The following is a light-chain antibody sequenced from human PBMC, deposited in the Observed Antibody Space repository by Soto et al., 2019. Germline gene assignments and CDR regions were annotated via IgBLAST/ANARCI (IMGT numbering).Light chain of an antibody. CDR1: NIGSKS. V-gene: IGLV3-21*04. Sequence: SYELTQPPSVSVAPGKTARITCGGNNIGSKSVHWYQRKPGQAPVLVIYYDSDRPSGIPERFSGSNSGNTATLTISRVEAGDEADYYCQAWDSSSDHVVFGGGTKLTVL. J-gene: IGLJ2*01. CDR3: QAWDSSSDHVV. CDR2: YDS.